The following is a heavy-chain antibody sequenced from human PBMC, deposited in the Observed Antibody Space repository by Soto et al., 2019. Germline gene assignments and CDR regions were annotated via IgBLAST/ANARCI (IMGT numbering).Heavy chain of an antibody. V-gene: IGHV3-53*01. CDR3: ASWQLQEHAYDI. CDR2: LYDLYGT. D-gene: IGHD4-4*01. Sequence: DVQLVESGGGLIQPGGSLRLSCAAFGLTVSGRKYLAWVRQAPGKGLEWLSGLYDLYGTYYADSVKGRFTVSRDSSKSVVYLHMNSLRPDDTAVYYCASWQLQEHAYDIWGLGTTVTVSS. CDR1: GLTVSGRKY. J-gene: IGHJ3*02.